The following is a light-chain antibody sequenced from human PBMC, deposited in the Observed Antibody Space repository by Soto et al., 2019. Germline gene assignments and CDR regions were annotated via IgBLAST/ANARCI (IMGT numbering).Light chain of an antibody. Sequence: DIPMTQSPSTLSASVGDRVTVTCRASQPISTWLAWYQQKPGKAPKLLFYDASTLERGVPARFGASGFETEFTLTISGLQPDDFATYFCHQYRNFPFTFGQGT. CDR1: QPISTW. V-gene: IGKV1-5*01. CDR3: HQYRNFPFT. J-gene: IGKJ2*01. CDR2: DAS.